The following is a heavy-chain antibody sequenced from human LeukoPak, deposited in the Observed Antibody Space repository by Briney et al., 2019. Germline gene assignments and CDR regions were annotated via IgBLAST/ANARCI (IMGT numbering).Heavy chain of an antibody. CDR3: ARGLGYGEYLVPFDI. D-gene: IGHD4-17*01. Sequence: SETLSLTCTVSGGSISSYYWSWIRQPPGKGLEWIGYIYYSGSTSYNPSLKSRVTISVDTSKNQFSLKLSSMTAADTAVYYCARGLGYGEYLVPFDIWGQGTLVTVSS. V-gene: IGHV4-59*12. J-gene: IGHJ3*02. CDR1: GGSISSYY. CDR2: IYYSGST.